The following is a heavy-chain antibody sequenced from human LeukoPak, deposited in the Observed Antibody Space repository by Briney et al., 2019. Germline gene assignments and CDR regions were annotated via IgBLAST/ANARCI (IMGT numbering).Heavy chain of an antibody. CDR1: GFTFSSYA. V-gene: IGHV3-64*01. D-gene: IGHD6-19*01. CDR2: ISSNGGST. J-gene: IGHJ4*02. CDR3: ARDSIVAGTGFDY. Sequence: GGSLRLSCAASGFTFSSYAMHWVRQAPGKGLEYVSAISSNGGSTYYANPVKGRFTISRDNSKNTLYLQMGSLRAEDMAVYYCARDSIVAGTGFDYWGQGTLVTVSS.